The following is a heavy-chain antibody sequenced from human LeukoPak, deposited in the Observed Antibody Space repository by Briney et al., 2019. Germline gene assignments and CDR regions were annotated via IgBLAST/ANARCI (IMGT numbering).Heavy chain of an antibody. CDR1: GFTFSSYA. J-gene: IGHJ6*02. V-gene: IGHV3-23*01. CDR3: AVGSKGSQAEYYYYYGMDV. D-gene: IGHD3-10*01. CDR2: ISGSGGST. Sequence: GGSLRLSCAASGFTFSSYAMSWVRQAPGKGLEWVSAISGSGGSTYYADSVKGRFTISRDNSKNTLYLQMNSLRAEDTAVYYCAVGSKGSQAEYYYYYGMDVWGQGTTVTVSS.